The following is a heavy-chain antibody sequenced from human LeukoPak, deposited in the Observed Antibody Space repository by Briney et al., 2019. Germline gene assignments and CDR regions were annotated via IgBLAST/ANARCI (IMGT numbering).Heavy chain of an antibody. CDR1: GGSISSYY. CDR3: ARVGILRFPSNWFDP. Sequence: SETLSLTCSVSGGSISSYYWSWIRQPPGKGLEWIGYIYYSGSTRYNPSLKSRVTISVDTSKNQFSLKLSSVTAADTAVYYCARVGILRFPSNWFDPWGQGTLVTVSS. J-gene: IGHJ5*02. D-gene: IGHD3-3*01. CDR2: IYYSGST. V-gene: IGHV4-59*01.